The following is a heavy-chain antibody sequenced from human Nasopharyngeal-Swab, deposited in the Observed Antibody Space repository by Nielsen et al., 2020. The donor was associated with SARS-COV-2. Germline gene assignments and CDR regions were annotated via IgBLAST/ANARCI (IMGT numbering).Heavy chain of an antibody. Sequence: APVKGSCKASGDTFTSYGISWGRQAPGQGLEWMGWISAYNGNTNYAQKLQGRVTMTTDTSTSTAYMELRSLRSDDTAVYYCARSTIAVAGRGISDYWGQGTLVTVSS. V-gene: IGHV1-18*01. CDR3: ARSTIAVAGRGISDY. CDR2: ISAYNGNT. D-gene: IGHD6-19*01. CDR1: GDTFTSYG. J-gene: IGHJ4*02.